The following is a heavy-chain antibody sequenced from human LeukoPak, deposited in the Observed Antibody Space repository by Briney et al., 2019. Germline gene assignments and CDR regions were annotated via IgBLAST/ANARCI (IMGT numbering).Heavy chain of an antibody. V-gene: IGHV1-2*04. Sequence: ASVKVSCKASGYTFTGYYMHWVRQAPGQGLEWMGWINPNSGGTNYAQKFQGWVTMTRDTSISTAYMELSRLRSDDTAVYYCARGPELLRYFDWLLWTLDYWGQGTLVTVSS. CDR2: INPNSGGT. J-gene: IGHJ4*02. CDR1: GYTFTGYY. D-gene: IGHD3-9*01. CDR3: ARGPELLRYFDWLLWTLDY.